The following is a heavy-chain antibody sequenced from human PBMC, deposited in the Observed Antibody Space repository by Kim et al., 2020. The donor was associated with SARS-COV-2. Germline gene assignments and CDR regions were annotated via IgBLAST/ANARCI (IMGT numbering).Heavy chain of an antibody. CDR1: GFTFSSYG. CDR3: AREPDRAEYFQH. Sequence: GGSLRLSCAASGFTFSSYGMHWVRQAPGKGLEWVAVIWYDGSNKYYADSVKGRFTISRDNSKNTLYLQMNSLRAEDTAVYYCAREPDRAEYFQHWGQGTLVTVSS. CDR2: IWYDGSNK. V-gene: IGHV3-33*01. J-gene: IGHJ1*01.